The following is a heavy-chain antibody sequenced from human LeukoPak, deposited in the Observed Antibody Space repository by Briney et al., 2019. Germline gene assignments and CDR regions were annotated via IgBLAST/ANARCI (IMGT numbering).Heavy chain of an antibody. CDR2: IRYDGSNK. CDR3: AKIAGPNYYYYYYMDV. V-gene: IGHV3-30*02. CDR1: GFTVSSYG. J-gene: IGHJ6*03. Sequence: QPGGSPRLSCAASGFTVSSYGMHWVRQAPGKGLEWVAFIRYDGSNKYYADSVKGRFTISRDNSKNTLYLQMNSLRAEDTAVYYCAKIAGPNYYYYYYMDVWGKGTTVTVSS.